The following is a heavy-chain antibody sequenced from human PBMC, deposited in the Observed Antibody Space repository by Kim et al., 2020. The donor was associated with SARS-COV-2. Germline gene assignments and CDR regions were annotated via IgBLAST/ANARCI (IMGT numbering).Heavy chain of an antibody. J-gene: IGHJ4*02. CDR1: GGSISSSTYY. CDR3: ARDLKGYYDSSGYHGAFDS. Sequence: SETLSLTSTVSGGSISSSTYYWGWIRQPPGKGLEWIGNIYYSGSTYYNPSLKSRVTISVDTSKNQFSLKLTSVTAADTAVYYCARDLKGYYDSSGYHGAFDSWGQGTLVTVSS. V-gene: IGHV4-39*07. D-gene: IGHD3-22*01. CDR2: IYYSGST.